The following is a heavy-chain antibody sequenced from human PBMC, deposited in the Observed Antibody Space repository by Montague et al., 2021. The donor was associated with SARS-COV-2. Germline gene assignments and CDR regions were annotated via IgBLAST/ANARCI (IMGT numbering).Heavy chain of an antibody. CDR1: GGSISSSSYH. D-gene: IGHD4-23*01. CDR2: IYYSGST. J-gene: IGHJ4*02. Sequence: SETLSLTCIVSGGSISSSSYHWGWIRQPPGKGLEWIGTIYYSGSTYYNPSLKSRVTISVDTSKNQFSLKLSSVTAADTAVYYCARLRYYGGNSGFQGLVDDGGQGAMVTVSS. V-gene: IGHV4-39*01. CDR3: ARLRYYGGNSGFQGLVDD.